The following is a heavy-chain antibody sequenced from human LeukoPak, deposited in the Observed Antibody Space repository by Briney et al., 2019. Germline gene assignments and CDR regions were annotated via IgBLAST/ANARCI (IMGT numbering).Heavy chain of an antibody. D-gene: IGHD3-16*01. CDR2: INPSIGTT. Sequence: ASVKVSCKASGYTFTNYYIHWVRQAPGQGLEWMGIINPSIGTTIYAQKFQGRVTMTEDTSTDTAYMELSSLRSEDTAVYYCATGGAKSSYYYYYYMDVWGKGTTVTVSS. J-gene: IGHJ6*03. V-gene: IGHV1-46*01. CDR3: ATGGAKSSYYYYYYMDV. CDR1: GYTFTNYY.